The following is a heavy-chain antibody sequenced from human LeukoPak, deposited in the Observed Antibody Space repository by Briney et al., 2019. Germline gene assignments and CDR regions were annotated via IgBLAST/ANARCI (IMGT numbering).Heavy chain of an antibody. V-gene: IGHV3-23*01. CDR3: ARGTGDRGFDY. CDR1: GFTFAGYA. D-gene: IGHD7-27*01. J-gene: IGHJ4*02. CDR2: LSGSGGST. Sequence: GGSLRLSCAASGFTFAGYAMGWVRQAPGKGLEWVSTLSGSGGSTYYADSVKGRFTISRDNAKNSLYLQMNSLRAEDTAVYYCARGTGDRGFDYWGQGTLVTVSS.